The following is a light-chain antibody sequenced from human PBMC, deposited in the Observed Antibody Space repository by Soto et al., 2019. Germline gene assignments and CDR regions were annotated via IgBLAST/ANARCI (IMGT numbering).Light chain of an antibody. CDR3: QQSYTTPRT. V-gene: IGKV1-39*01. CDR2: AAS. J-gene: IGKJ1*01. CDR1: QSISTF. Sequence: DIQMTQSPSSLSASVGDRVSVTCRASQSISTFLNWYQQRPGEAPKLLIYAASSLQSGVLSRLSGSGSGADFTLTIGSLQPQDFATYYCQQSYTTPRTFGQGTKVEVK.